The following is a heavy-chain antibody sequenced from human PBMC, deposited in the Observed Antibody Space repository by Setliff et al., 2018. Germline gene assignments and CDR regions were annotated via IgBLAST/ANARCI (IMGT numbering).Heavy chain of an antibody. D-gene: IGHD1-1*01. CDR3: ARGLNRVRWTPKY. J-gene: IGHJ4*02. CDR1: GGSISRGNYY. V-gene: IGHV4-39*01. Sequence: KPSETLSLTCRVSGGSISRGNYYWGLIREPPGKGLEWVATIYYSGSTYSNPSLKSRLIISVDAPDNQFSVKLRSVTAADTAIYYFARGLNRVRWTPKYWRRGTLVTVSS. CDR2: IYYSGST.